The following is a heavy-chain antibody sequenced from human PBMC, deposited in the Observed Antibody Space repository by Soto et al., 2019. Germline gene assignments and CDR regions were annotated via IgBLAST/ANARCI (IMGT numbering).Heavy chain of an antibody. CDR3: ARVRQQLVDYYYYYMDV. CDR1: GGSISSYY. CDR2: IYYSGST. J-gene: IGHJ6*03. V-gene: IGHV4-59*08. Sequence: SETLSLTCTVSGGSISSYYWSWIRQPPGKGLEWIGYIYYSGSTNYNPSLKSRVTISVDTSKNQFSLKLSSVTAADTAVYYCARVRQQLVDYYYYYMDVWGKGTTVTVSS. D-gene: IGHD6-13*01.